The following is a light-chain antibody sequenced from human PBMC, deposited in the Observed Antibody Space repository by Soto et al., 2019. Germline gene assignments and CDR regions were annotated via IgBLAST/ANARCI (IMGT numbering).Light chain of an antibody. V-gene: IGKV1-13*02. CDR1: QDIRGA. Sequence: AIQVTQSPSSLSAYVGDRVTITCRASQDIRGALAWYQQKPGKAPKLLIYDVSTVQSGVPSRFSGRGSGTEFTLTITSLQPEDFATYYCQQFNIYPITFGQGTRLDI. CDR2: DVS. J-gene: IGKJ5*01. CDR3: QQFNIYPIT.